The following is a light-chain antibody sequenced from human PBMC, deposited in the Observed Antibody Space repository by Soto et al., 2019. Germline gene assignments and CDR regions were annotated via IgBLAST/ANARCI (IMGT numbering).Light chain of an antibody. V-gene: IGKV1-5*01. CDR2: DAS. CDR1: QNINNW. J-gene: IGKJ1*01. Sequence: DIQMTQSPSTLSASVGDRVTITCRASQNINNWLAWFQQKPGEAPKLLIYDASTLESGVPSRFSGSGSGTEFTLTISGLQPDDFATYYCQHYNSYSEAFGQGTKVDI. CDR3: QHYNSYSEA.